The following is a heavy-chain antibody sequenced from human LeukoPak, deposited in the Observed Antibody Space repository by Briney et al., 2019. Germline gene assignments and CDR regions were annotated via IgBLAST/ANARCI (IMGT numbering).Heavy chain of an antibody. CDR3: AKALGYCSSTSCHLDY. J-gene: IGHJ4*02. D-gene: IGHD2-2*01. CDR2: IRYDGSNK. Sequence: PGGSLRLSCAASGFTFSSYGMHWARQAPGKGLEWVAFIRYDGSNKYYADSVKGRFTISRDNSKNTLYLQMNSLRAEDTAVYYCAKALGYCSSTSCHLDYWGQGTLVTVSS. V-gene: IGHV3-30*02. CDR1: GFTFSSYG.